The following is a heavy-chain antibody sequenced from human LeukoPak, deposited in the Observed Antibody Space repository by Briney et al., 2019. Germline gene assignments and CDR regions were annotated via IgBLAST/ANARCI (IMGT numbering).Heavy chain of an antibody. CDR1: GFTFSSYA. D-gene: IGHD2-2*01. CDR2: ISYDGSNK. Sequence: GRSLRLSCAASGFTFSSYAMHWVRQAPGKGLEWVAVISYDGSNKYYADSVKGRFTTSRDNSKNTLYLQMNSLRAEDTAVYYCARPSCSSTSCYEGNAFDIWGQGTMVTVSS. CDR3: ARPSCSSTSCYEGNAFDI. V-gene: IGHV3-30*04. J-gene: IGHJ3*02.